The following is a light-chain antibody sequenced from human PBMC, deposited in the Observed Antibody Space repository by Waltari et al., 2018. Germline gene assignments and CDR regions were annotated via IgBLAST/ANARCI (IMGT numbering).Light chain of an antibody. V-gene: IGKV3-11*01. CDR1: QSVSYS. CDR2: SAS. CDR3: QQRSSWPRT. Sequence: EIVLTQSPATLSLSPGERATLSCRASQSVSYSFAWYQQKPCQTPRLLIYSASNRATGIPARFSGSGSGSDFTLTISSLEPEDFAVYYCQQRSSWPRTFGQGTKVEIK. J-gene: IGKJ1*01.